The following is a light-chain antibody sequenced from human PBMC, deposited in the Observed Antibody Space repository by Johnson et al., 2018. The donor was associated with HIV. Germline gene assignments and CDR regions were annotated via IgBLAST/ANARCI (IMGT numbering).Light chain of an antibody. Sequence: HSVLTQPPSVSAAPGQKVTISCSGSSSNIGNNYVSWYQQLPGTAPKLLVYENVKRPSGIPDRFSGSKSGTSATLGITGLQTGDEADYYCGTWDDSLSTGGVFGAGTKVTVL. CDR2: ENV. V-gene: IGLV1-51*02. CDR1: SSNIGNNY. J-gene: IGLJ1*01. CDR3: GTWDDSLSTGGV.